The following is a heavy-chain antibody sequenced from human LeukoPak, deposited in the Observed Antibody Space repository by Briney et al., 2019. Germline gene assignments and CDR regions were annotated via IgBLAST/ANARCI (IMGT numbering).Heavy chain of an antibody. D-gene: IGHD5-12*01. CDR1: GGTFSRYA. Sequence: SVKVSCRASGGTFSRYAISWVRQAPGQGLEWMGGIIPIFGTANYAQKFQGRVTITADESTSTAYMEVSSLRSEDTAVYYCARAYSGYDFFDYWGQGILVTVSS. V-gene: IGHV1-69*13. CDR2: IIPIFGTA. J-gene: IGHJ4*02. CDR3: ARAYSGYDFFDY.